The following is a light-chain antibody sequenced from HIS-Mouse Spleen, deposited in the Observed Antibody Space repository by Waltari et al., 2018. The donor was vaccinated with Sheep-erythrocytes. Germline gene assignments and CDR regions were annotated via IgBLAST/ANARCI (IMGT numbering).Light chain of an antibody. CDR3: QAWDSSVV. Sequence: SYELTQPPSVSVSPGQTASITCSGDKLGDKYACWYQQKPGQSPVLVIYQDSKRPSGLPVRFSGSNSGNTATLTSGGTQAMDEADYYCQAWDSSVVFGGGTKLTVL. CDR1: KLGDKY. J-gene: IGLJ2*01. CDR2: QDS. V-gene: IGLV3-1*01.